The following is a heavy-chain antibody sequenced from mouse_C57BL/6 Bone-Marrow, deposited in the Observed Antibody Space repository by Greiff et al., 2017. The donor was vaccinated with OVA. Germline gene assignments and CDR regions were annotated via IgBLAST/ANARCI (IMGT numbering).Heavy chain of an antibody. Sequence: VQLQQPGAELVKPGASVKLSCKASGYTFTSYWMHWVKQRPGQGLEWIGMIHPNSGSTNYNEKFKSKATLTVDKSSSTAYMQLSSLTSEDSAVYYCARSDYGSSYPAWFAYWGQGTLVTVSA. D-gene: IGHD1-1*01. V-gene: IGHV1-64*01. CDR1: GYTFTSYW. CDR2: IHPNSGST. J-gene: IGHJ3*01. CDR3: ARSDYGSSYPAWFAY.